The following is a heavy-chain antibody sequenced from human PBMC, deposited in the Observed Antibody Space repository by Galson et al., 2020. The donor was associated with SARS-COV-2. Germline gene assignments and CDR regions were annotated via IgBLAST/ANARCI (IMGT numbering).Heavy chain of an antibody. CDR3: ARRGGSGYGSGWFDP. D-gene: IGHD5-12*01. CDR2: ISYSRSS. J-gene: IGHJ5*02. CDR1: GCSISSSYY. V-gene: IGHV4-39*01. Sequence: SETLSLTCTVSGCSISSSYYWGWIRQPPGEGLEWIGIISYSRSSYYNPSLKSRATMSVDTSMNQFSLKLPSVTAADTAVYSCARRGGSGYGSGWFDPWGQGALVSVSS.